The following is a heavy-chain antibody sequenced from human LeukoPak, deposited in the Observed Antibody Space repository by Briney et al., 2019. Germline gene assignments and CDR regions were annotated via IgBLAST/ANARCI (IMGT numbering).Heavy chain of an antibody. D-gene: IGHD3-3*01. CDR3: ARGDFWSGDYTDAFDV. CDR1: GFTFSNYW. J-gene: IGHJ3*01. Sequence: GGSLRLSCAASGFTFSNYWMSRVRQAPGKGLEWVANIKPDGSEKYYVDSVKGRFSISRDNVRNALYLQMNSLRAGDTALYYCARGDFWSGDYTDAFDVWGQGTMVTVSS. CDR2: IKPDGSEK. V-gene: IGHV3-7*04.